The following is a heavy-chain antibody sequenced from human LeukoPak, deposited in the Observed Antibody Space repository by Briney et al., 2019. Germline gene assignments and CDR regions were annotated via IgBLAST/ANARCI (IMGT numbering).Heavy chain of an antibody. CDR2: ISSSSSYI. V-gene: IGHV3-21*01. J-gene: IGHJ6*03. CDR3: ARDLYGDHKPFYYYYYMDV. D-gene: IGHD4-17*01. CDR1: GFTFSSYS. Sequence: GGSLRLSCAASGFTFSSYSTKWVRQAPGKGLEWVSSISSSSSYIYYADSVKGRFTISRDNAKNSLYLQMNSLRAEDTAVYYCARDLYGDHKPFYYYYYMDVWGKGTTVTVSS.